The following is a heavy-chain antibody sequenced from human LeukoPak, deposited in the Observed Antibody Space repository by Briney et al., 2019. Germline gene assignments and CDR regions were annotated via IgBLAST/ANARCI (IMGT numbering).Heavy chain of an antibody. Sequence: GGSLRLSCAASGFTFSSYGMHWVRQAPGKGLEWVAFIRYDGSNKYYADSVKGRFTISRDNSKNMLYLQMNSLRAEDTAVYYCAKDAPYYYDSSGYHPHDAFDIWGQGTMVTVSS. CDR1: GFTFSSYG. D-gene: IGHD3-22*01. CDR2: IRYDGSNK. V-gene: IGHV3-30*02. J-gene: IGHJ3*02. CDR3: AKDAPYYYDSSGYHPHDAFDI.